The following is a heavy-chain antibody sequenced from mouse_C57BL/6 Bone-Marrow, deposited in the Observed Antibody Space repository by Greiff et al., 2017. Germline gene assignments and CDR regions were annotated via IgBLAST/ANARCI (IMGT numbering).Heavy chain of an antibody. CDR3: ARHETAQATLAY. CDR2: ISNLAYSI. D-gene: IGHD3-2*02. CDR1: GFTFSDYG. V-gene: IGHV5-15*01. J-gene: IGHJ3*01. Sequence: EVKLMESGGGLVQPGGSLKLSCAASGFTFSDYGMAWVRQAPRKGPEWVAFISNLAYSIYYADTVTGRFTISRENAKNTLYLEMSSLRSEDTAMYYCARHETAQATLAYWGQGTLVTVSA.